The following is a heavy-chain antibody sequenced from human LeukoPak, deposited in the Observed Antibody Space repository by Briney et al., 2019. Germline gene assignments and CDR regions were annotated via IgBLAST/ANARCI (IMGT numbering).Heavy chain of an antibody. CDR2: IKKDGSEQ. J-gene: IGHJ4*02. CDR3: ARDLGWLQSDY. Sequence: GGSLRLSCAASGFTFSSYSMHWVRQAPGKGLEWVATIKKDGSEQYYVDSMKGRFTISRDNAKNSVYLQINSLRAEDTAVYYCARDLGWLQSDYWGQGTLVTVSS. V-gene: IGHV3-7*01. CDR1: GFTFSSYS. D-gene: IGHD5-24*01.